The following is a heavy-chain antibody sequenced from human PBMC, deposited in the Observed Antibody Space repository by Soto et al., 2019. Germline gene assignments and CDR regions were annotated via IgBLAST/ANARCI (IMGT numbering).Heavy chain of an antibody. CDR2: INNEGGTT. V-gene: IGHV3-74*01. Sequence: VGSLGLSCAASGFTFSSYWMHWVRQAPGKGLVWVSRINNEGGTTNYADFVKGRFTISRDNAKNTVFLQMNSLRADDTAVYYCSRDYRVKISGLAPYYGMDVWGQGTTVTVSS. CDR1: GFTFSSYW. D-gene: IGHD3-3*01. J-gene: IGHJ6*02. CDR3: SRDYRVKISGLAPYYGMDV.